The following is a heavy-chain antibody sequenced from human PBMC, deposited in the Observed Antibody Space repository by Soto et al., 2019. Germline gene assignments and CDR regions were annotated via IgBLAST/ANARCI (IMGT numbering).Heavy chain of an antibody. CDR1: GYTLTELS. D-gene: IGHD1-26*01. CDR2: FDPEDGET. J-gene: IGHJ5*02. Sequence: SVKVSCKVSGYTLTELSMHWVRQAPGKGLEWMGGFDPEDGETIYAQKFQGRVTMTEDTSTDTAYMELSSLRSEDTAVYYCATPHSGSYYWFDPWGQGTLVTVSS. V-gene: IGHV1-24*01. CDR3: ATPHSGSYYWFDP.